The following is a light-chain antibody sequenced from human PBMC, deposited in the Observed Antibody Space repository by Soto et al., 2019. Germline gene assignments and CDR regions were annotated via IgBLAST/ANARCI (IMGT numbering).Light chain of an antibody. V-gene: IGKV3-20*01. J-gene: IGKJ1*01. CDR1: QSVSSGY. CDR2: GAS. Sequence: EIVLTQSPGTLPLSPGERATLSCRASQSVSSGYLVWYQQKPGQAPRLLIYGASSRATGIPDRFSGSGSGTDFTLTISRLEPEDFAVYYCQQYGSSPRTFGQGTKVEIK. CDR3: QQYGSSPRT.